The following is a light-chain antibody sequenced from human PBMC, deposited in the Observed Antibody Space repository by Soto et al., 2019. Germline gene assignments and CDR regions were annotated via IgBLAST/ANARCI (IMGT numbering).Light chain of an antibody. CDR2: EVS. CDR1: SSDVGGYNY. J-gene: IGLJ1*01. Sequence: QSVLTQPPSASGSPGQSVTISCTGTSSDVGGYNYVSWYQQHPGKAPKLMIYEVSKRPSGVPDRFSGSKSGNTASLFVSGLQAEDEADYYCSSYAGSNILFGTGTKVTVL. V-gene: IGLV2-8*01. CDR3: SSYAGSNIL.